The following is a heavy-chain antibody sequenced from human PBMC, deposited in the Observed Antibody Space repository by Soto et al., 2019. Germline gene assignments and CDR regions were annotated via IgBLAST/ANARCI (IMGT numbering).Heavy chain of an antibody. J-gene: IGHJ6*02. CDR1: GYTFTSYY. D-gene: IGHD1-26*01. CDR2: INPSGGST. CDR3: ARDLGGGNYGMDV. V-gene: IGHV1-46*01. Sequence: ASLKVSCKASGYTFTSYYMNWVRQAPGQGLEWMGVINPSGGSTSYAQNFRGRVTMTRDTSTSTVYMELSSLRSEDAAVYYCARDLGGGNYGMDVWGQGTTVTVSS.